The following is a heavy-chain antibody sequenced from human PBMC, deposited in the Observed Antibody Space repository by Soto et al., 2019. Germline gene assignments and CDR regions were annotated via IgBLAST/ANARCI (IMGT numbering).Heavy chain of an antibody. D-gene: IGHD5-12*01. J-gene: IGHJ4*02. Sequence: EVQLLESGGGLVQPGGSLRLSCAASGFTFSSYAMSWVRQAPGKGLAWVSAISGSGGSTYYADSVKGRFTISRDNSKNTLYLQMNSLRAEDTAVYYCAKKGGPPYSGYDYEFDYWGQGTLVTVSS. CDR2: ISGSGGST. V-gene: IGHV3-23*01. CDR1: GFTFSSYA. CDR3: AKKGGPPYSGYDYEFDY.